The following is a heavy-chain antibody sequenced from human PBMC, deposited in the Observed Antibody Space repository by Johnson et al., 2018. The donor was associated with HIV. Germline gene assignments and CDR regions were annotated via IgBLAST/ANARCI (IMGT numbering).Heavy chain of an antibody. Sequence: QVQLVESGGGVVQPGGSLRLSCAASGFTFSSYAMHWVRQAPGKGLEWVAVISYDGSNKYYADSVKGRFTISRDNSKNTLYLQMNSLRAEDTAVYYCARGDDSSAWGAFDIWGQGTMVIVSS. CDR1: GFTFSSYA. CDR3: ARGDDSSAWGAFDI. V-gene: IGHV3-30*14. J-gene: IGHJ3*02. CDR2: ISYDGSNK. D-gene: IGHD3-22*01.